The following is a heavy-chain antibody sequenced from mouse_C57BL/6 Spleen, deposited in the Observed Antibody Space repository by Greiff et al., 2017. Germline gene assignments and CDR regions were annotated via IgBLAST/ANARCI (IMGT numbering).Heavy chain of an antibody. V-gene: IGHV1-50*01. CDR3: ANYSNGYYFDY. D-gene: IGHD2-5*01. CDR2: IDPSGSYT. Sequence: QVQLQQPGAELVKPGASAKLSCKASGYTFTSYWMQWVKQRPGRGLEWIGEIDPSGSYTKYNQKFKGKATLTVDTASSTAYMQLSSLTSEDSAVYYCANYSNGYYFDYWGQGTTLTVSS. CDR1: GYTFTSYW. J-gene: IGHJ2*01.